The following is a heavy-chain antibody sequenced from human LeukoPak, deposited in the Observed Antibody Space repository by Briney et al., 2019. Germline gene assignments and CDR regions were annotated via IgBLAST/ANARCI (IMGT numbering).Heavy chain of an antibody. CDR2: IYTSGST. V-gene: IGHV4-59*10. CDR3: ARTPCGGDCLGFDY. J-gene: IGHJ4*02. CDR1: GGSFSSYY. Sequence: SETLSLTCAVYGGSFSSYYWSWIRQPAGKGLEWIGRIYTSGSTNYNPSLKSRVTMSVDTSKNQFSLKLSSVTAADTAVYYCARTPCGGDCLGFDYWGQGTLVTVSS. D-gene: IGHD2-21*02.